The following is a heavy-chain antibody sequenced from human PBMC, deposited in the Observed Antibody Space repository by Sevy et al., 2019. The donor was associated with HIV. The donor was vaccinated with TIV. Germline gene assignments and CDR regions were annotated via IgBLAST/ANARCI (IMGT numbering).Heavy chain of an antibody. J-gene: IGHJ4*02. Sequence: GGSLRLSCAASGFTFSSSSMNWVRQAPGKGLEWVSSISSSSSYIYYADSVKGRFTISRDNAKNSLYLQMNSLRAEDTAAYYCAREGQWLPDYWGQGTLVTVSS. CDR1: GFTFSSSS. CDR3: AREGQWLPDY. D-gene: IGHD6-19*01. CDR2: ISSSSSYI. V-gene: IGHV3-21*01.